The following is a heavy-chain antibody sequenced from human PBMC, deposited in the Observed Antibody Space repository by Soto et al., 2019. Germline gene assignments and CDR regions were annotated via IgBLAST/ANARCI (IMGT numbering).Heavy chain of an antibody. Sequence: GGSLRLSCAASGFTFSSYSMNWVRQAPGKGLEWVSYISSSSSTIYYADSVKGRFTISRDNAKNSLYLQMNSLRAEDTAVYYCAREADILNGFVPWGHGTLGTGSS. CDR2: ISSSSSTI. CDR1: GFTFSSYS. J-gene: IGHJ5*02. CDR3: AREADILNGFVP. V-gene: IGHV3-48*01. D-gene: IGHD3-9*01.